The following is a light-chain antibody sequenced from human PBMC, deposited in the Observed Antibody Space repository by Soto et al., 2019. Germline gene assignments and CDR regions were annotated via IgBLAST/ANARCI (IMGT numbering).Light chain of an antibody. CDR3: TSYTSSSTLVV. CDR1: SSDVGGYNY. V-gene: IGLV2-14*01. CDR2: AVS. J-gene: IGLJ2*01. Sequence: QSVLTQPASVSGSPGQSITISCTGTSSDVGGYNYVSWFQQHPGKAPKLMIYAVSNRPSGVSNRFSGSKSGNTASLTICGLQAEDEADYYCTSYTSSSTLVVFGGGTKLTVL.